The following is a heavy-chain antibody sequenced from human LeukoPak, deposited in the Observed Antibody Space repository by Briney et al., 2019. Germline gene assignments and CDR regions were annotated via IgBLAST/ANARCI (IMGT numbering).Heavy chain of an antibody. D-gene: IGHD3-3*01. J-gene: IGHJ3*02. Sequence: GSLRLSCAASGFTFSSYSMNWVRQAPGKGLEWIGEINHSGSTNYNPSLKSRVTISVDTSKNQFSLKLSSVTAADTAVYYCARVGYDFWSGYPRPNALDIWGQGTMVTVSS. CDR2: INHSGST. CDR1: GFTFSSYS. CDR3: ARVGYDFWSGYPRPNALDI. V-gene: IGHV4-34*01.